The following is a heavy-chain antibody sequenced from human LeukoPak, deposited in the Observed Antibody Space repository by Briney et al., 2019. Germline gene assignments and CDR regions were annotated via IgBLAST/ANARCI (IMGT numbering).Heavy chain of an antibody. Sequence: ASVQVSCKASGYTFTSYGNSWVRQAPGQGLEWMGWIRAYNGNTNYAQKLQGRVTMTTDTSTSTAYMELRNLRSDDTAVYYCAREFDYYGSGSYYFDYWGQGTLVTVSS. V-gene: IGHV1-18*01. CDR3: AREFDYYGSGSYYFDY. CDR1: GYTFTSYG. CDR2: IRAYNGNT. D-gene: IGHD3-10*01. J-gene: IGHJ4*02.